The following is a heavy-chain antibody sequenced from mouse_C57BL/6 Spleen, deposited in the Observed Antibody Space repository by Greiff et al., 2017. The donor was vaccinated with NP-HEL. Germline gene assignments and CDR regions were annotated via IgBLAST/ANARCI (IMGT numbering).Heavy chain of an antibody. J-gene: IGHJ4*01. CDR2: IHPSNSAT. Sequence: QVQLQQPGAELVKPGASVKVSCKASGYTFTSSWMHWVKQRPGQGLEWIGRIHPSNSATNYNQKFKGKATLTVDKSSSTAYMQLSSLKSEHSAVYYCAIRANWAYDAMDYGGQGTSVTVSS. CDR1: GYTFTSSW. CDR3: AIRANWAYDAMDY. V-gene: IGHV1-74*01. D-gene: IGHD4-1*01.